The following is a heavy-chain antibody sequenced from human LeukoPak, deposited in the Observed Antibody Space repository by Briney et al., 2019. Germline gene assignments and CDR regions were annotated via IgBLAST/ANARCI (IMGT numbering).Heavy chain of an antibody. V-gene: IGHV3-7*01. Sequence: GGSLRPSCAASGFTFSSYAMSWVRQAPGKGLEWVANIKQDGSEKNYVDSVKGRFTISRDNAKNSLYLQMNSLRAEDTAVYYCARKYSWGQGTLVTVSS. CDR1: GFTFSSYA. J-gene: IGHJ4*02. CDR3: ARKYS. CDR2: IKQDGSEK.